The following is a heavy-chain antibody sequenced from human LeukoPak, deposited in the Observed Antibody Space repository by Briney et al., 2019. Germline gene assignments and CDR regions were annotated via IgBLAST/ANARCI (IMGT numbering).Heavy chain of an antibody. D-gene: IGHD3-22*01. V-gene: IGHV4-34*01. Sequence: SETLSLTCAVYGGSFSGYQWSWIRLPPGKGLEWIGEINHSGSTNYNPSLKSRVNISVDTSKNQFSLKLSSVTAADTAVYYCARTSIYYDSSGYRSWGQGTLVTVSS. CDR1: GGSFSGYQ. CDR2: INHSGST. J-gene: IGHJ5*02. CDR3: ARTSIYYDSSGYRS.